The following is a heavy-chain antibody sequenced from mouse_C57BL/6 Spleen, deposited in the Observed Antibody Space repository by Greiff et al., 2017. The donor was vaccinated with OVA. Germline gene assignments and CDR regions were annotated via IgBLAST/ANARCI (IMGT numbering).Heavy chain of an antibody. V-gene: IGHV1-81*01. CDR2: IYPRSGNT. J-gene: IGHJ1*03. D-gene: IGHD1-1*01. CDR3: ARGESYYGSSPPYFDV. CDR1: GYTFTSYG. Sequence: VMLVESGAELARPGASVKLSCKASGYTFTSYGISWVKQRTGQGLEWIGEIYPRSGNTYYNEKFKGKATLTADKSSSTAYMELRSLTSEDSAVYFCARGESYYGSSPPYFDVWGTGTTVTVSS.